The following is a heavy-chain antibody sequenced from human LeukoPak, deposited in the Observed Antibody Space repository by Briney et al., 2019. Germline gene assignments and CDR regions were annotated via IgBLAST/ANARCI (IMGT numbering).Heavy chain of an antibody. D-gene: IGHD3-22*01. J-gene: IGHJ4*02. V-gene: IGHV1-8*03. CDR3: ARGPPGGYYYVY. Sequence: ASVKVSCKASGYTFTGYYMHWVRQAPGQGLEWMGWMNPNSGNTGYAQKFQGRVTITRNTSISTAYMELSSLRAEDTAVYYCARGPPGGYYYVYWGQGTLVTDSS. CDR1: GYTFTGYY. CDR2: MNPNSGNT.